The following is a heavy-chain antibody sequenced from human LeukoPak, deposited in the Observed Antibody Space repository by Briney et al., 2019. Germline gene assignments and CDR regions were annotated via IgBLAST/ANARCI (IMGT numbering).Heavy chain of an antibody. Sequence: GGSLRLSCAASGFTFSSYWMTWVRQAPGKGLEWVANIKEDGGEGYYVDSVKGRFTISRDNAKNSLYLQMNSLRAEDTAVYYCARDAGTYDWSGGYFDYWGQGTLVTVSS. V-gene: IGHV3-7*01. J-gene: IGHJ4*02. CDR2: IKEDGGEG. CDR3: ARDAGTYDWSGGYFDY. CDR1: GFTFSSYW. D-gene: IGHD3-3*01.